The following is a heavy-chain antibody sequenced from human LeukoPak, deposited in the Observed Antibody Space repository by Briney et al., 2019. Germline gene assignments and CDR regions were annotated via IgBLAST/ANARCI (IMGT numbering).Heavy chain of an antibody. V-gene: IGHV4-39*01. Sequence: SETLSLTCSVSGGSISSGSYYWGWIRQPPGKGLEWIGSIYYSGSTYYNPSLKSRVTISVDTSKNQLSLKLSSVTAADTAVYYCARFSTVTTSYWGQGTLVTVSS. D-gene: IGHD4-17*01. CDR3: ARFSTVTTSY. CDR2: IYYSGST. CDR1: GGSISSGSYY. J-gene: IGHJ4*02.